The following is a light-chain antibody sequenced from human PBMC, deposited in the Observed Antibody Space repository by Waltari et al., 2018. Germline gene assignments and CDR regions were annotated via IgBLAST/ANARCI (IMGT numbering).Light chain of an antibody. CDR1: QSVTSNY. Sequence: EIVLTQSPGTLSLSPGERATLSCRASQSVTSNYLAWYQQKPGQAPRFLISGASSRATGIPDRFSGSGSGTDFTLTISRLEPEDFAVYYCQQYGSSPPYTFGQGTKLEIK. V-gene: IGKV3-20*01. J-gene: IGKJ2*01. CDR3: QQYGSSPPYT. CDR2: GAS.